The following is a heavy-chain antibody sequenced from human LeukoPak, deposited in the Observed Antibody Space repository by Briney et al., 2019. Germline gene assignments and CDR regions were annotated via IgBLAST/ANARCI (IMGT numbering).Heavy chain of an antibody. CDR2: IYYSGST. CDR1: GGSISSSSYY. Sequence: PSETLSLTCTVSGGSISSSSYYWGWIRQPPGKGLEWIGSIYYSGSTYYNPSLKSRVTISVDTSKNQFSLKLSSVTAADTAVYYCARDQGTYYYGSGSYYNGMRAFDIWGQGTMVTVSS. CDR3: ARDQGTYYYGSGSYYNGMRAFDI. J-gene: IGHJ3*02. D-gene: IGHD3-10*01. V-gene: IGHV4-39*07.